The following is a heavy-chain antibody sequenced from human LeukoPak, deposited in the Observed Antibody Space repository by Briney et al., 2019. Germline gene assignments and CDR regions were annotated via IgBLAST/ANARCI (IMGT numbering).Heavy chain of an antibody. CDR2: IKEDGSET. CDR3: ASLRSAVTAALDY. J-gene: IGHJ4*02. V-gene: IGHV3-7*01. Sequence: GGSLRLSCAVSGFTFSRHWMSWVRQAPGKGLEWVGNIKEDGSETYYVDSVKGRFTISRDNAKNSLYLQMNSLRAEDTAVYYCASLRSAVTAALDYWGQGTLVTVSS. D-gene: IGHD4-11*01. CDR1: GFTFSRHW.